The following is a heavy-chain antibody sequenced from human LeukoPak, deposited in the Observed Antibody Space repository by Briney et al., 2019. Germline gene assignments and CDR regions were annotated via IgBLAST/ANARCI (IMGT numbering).Heavy chain of an antibody. CDR3: AKAGDSSGYPPFYYYYYMDV. Sequence: QPGGSLRLSCAASGFTFDDYAMHWVRQAPGKGLEWVSLISWDGGSTYYADSVKGRFTISRDNSKNSLYLQMNSLRTEDTALYYCAKAGDSSGYPPFYYYYYMDVWGKGTTVTVSS. CDR1: GFTFDDYA. D-gene: IGHD3-22*01. CDR2: ISWDGGST. J-gene: IGHJ6*03. V-gene: IGHV3-43*01.